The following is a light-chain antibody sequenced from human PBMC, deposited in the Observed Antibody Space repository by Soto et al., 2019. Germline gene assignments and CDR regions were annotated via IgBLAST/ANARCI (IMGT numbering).Light chain of an antibody. CDR3: QQYGSSHLS. V-gene: IGKV3-20*01. Sequence: EIVLTQSPGTLSLSPGETATLSCRASQSVSSSYLAWYQQQPGQAPRLLIFGASSRATGIPDRFSGSGSGKDFPLIISRLEREDLAVYYCQQYGSSHLSFGEGTKVDI. CDR2: GAS. CDR1: QSVSSSY. J-gene: IGKJ4*01.